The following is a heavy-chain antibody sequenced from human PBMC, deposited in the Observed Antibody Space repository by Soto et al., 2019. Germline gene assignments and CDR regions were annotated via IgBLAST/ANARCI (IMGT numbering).Heavy chain of an antibody. Sequence: QLQLQESGPGLVKPSETLSLTCTVSGGSISTNTYYWGWIRQPPGKGLEWIGSIDYRGSTYYNPSLKSRLTISVDTSKNQCALEVSSVTAADTAVYYCARSTGGYSYGFGWCDPCGQGTLVTVSS. CDR1: GGSISTNTYY. D-gene: IGHD5-18*01. CDR3: ARSTGGYSYGFGWCDP. CDR2: IDYRGST. J-gene: IGHJ5*02. V-gene: IGHV4-39*01.